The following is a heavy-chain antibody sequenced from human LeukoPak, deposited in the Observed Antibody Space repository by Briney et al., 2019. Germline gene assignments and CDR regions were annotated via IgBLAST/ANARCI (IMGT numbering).Heavy chain of an antibody. CDR1: GGSISSYY. CDR2: IYTSGST. Sequence: SETLSLTCTVSGGSISSYYWSWIRQPAGKGLEWIGRIYTSGSTNYNPSLKSRVTMSVDTSKNQFSLKLSSVTAADTAVYYCARDLRKWELSPYAFDIWGQGTMVTVSS. D-gene: IGHD1-26*01. V-gene: IGHV4-4*07. CDR3: ARDLRKWELSPYAFDI. J-gene: IGHJ3*02.